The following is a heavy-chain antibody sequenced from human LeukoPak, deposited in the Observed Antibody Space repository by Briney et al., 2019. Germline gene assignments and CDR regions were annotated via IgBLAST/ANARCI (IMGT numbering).Heavy chain of an antibody. D-gene: IGHD6-13*01. V-gene: IGHV4-59*01. CDR1: GGSISSYY. CDR2: IYYSGST. CDR3: ARGSSSTWYRGLDF. J-gene: IGHJ4*02. Sequence: SETPSLTCTVSGGSISSYYWSWIRQPPGKGLEWIGYIYYSGSTNYNPSLKSRVTISVDTSKNQFSLKLSSVTAADTAVYYCARGSSSTWYRGLDFWGQGTLVTVSS.